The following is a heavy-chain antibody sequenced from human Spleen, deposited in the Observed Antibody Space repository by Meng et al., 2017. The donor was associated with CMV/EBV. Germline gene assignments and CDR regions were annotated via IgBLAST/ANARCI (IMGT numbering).Heavy chain of an antibody. V-gene: IGHV3-15*01. J-gene: IGHJ4*02. CDR2: IKSKTDGGTT. CDR3: AKIRYSSQFDY. D-gene: IGHD3-9*01. CDR1: GITFSNAW. Sequence: ASGITFSNAWMSWVRQAPGKGLEWVGRIKSKTDGGTTDYAGPVKGRFTISRDNSKNMLYLQMNSLRAEDTAVYYCAKIRYSSQFDYWGQGTLVTVSS.